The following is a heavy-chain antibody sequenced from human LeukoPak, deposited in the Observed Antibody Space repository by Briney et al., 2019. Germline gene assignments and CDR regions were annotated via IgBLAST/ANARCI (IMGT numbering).Heavy chain of an antibody. V-gene: IGHV4-39*07. J-gene: IGHJ3*02. CDR2: IYYSGST. D-gene: IGHD1-14*01. Sequence: SETLSLACTVSGGSISSSSYYWGWIRQPPGKGLEWIGSIYYSGSTYYNPSLKSRVTISVDTSKNQFSLKLSSVTAADTSVYYCARRGKRAYFDIWGQGTMVTVSS. CDR3: ARRGKRAYFDI. CDR1: GGSISSSSYY.